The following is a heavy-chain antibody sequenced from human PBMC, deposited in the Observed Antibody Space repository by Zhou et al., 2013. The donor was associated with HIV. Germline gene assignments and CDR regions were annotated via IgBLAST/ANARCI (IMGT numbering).Heavy chain of an antibody. CDR1: GGTFSSYG. V-gene: IGHV1-69*04. D-gene: IGHD6-6*01. CDR2: IIPFVGIT. CDR3: ARGYTSSSGYYYMDV. J-gene: IGHJ6*03. Sequence: QVQLVQSGAEVKKPGSSVKVSCKTSGGTFSSYGISWVRQAPGQGLEWMGRIIPFVGITNYAQNFQDRITITADKSTSTAYIELSSLRSEDTAVYYCARGYTSSSGYYYMDVWGKGTTVTVSS.